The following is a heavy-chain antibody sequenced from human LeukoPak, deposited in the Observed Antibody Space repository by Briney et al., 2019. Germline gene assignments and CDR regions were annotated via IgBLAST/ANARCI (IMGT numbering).Heavy chain of an antibody. CDR3: AKGHLRYFDWDDY. Sequence: SGGSLRLSCAASGFTFNNYGLSWVRQAPGKGLEWVAFIRYDGGNKYYADSVKSRFTISRDNSKNTLYLQMNSLRAEDTAVYYCAKGHLRYFDWDDYWGQGTLVTVSS. V-gene: IGHV3-30*02. CDR1: GFTFNNYG. D-gene: IGHD3-9*01. J-gene: IGHJ4*02. CDR2: IRYDGGNK.